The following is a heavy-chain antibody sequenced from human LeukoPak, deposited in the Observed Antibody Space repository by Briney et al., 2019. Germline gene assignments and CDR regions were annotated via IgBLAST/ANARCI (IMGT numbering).Heavy chain of an antibody. CDR3: ARTRYYYYGMDV. CDR2: IGTAGDT. Sequence: GSLRLSCAASGFTFSSYDMHWVRQATGKGLEWVSAIGTAGDTYYPGSVKGRFTISRENAKNSLYLQMNSLRAGDTAVYYCARTRYYYYGMDVWGQGTTVTVSS. CDR1: GFTFSSYD. V-gene: IGHV3-13*01. J-gene: IGHJ6*02.